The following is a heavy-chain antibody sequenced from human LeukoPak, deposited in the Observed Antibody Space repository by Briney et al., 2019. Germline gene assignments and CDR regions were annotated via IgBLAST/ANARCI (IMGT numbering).Heavy chain of an antibody. CDR2: IYYSGST. Sequence: SETLSLTCTVSGGSISSGGYYWSWIRQHPGKGLEWIGYIYYSGSTYYNSSLKSRVTISVDTSKNQFSLKLNSVTAADTAVYYWARARTAVDYYYCMVVWGHGTKATDSS. V-gene: IGHV4-31*03. D-gene: IGHD2-21*02. J-gene: IGHJ6*02. CDR3: ARARTAVDYYYCMVV. CDR1: GGSISSGGYY.